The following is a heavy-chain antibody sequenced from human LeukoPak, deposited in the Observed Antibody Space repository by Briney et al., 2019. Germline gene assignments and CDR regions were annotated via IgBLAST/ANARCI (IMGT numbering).Heavy chain of an antibody. CDR3: ARDADYVGYFDY. Sequence: GGSLRLSCAASGFTFSGYAMSWVRQAPGKGLEWVSAISGSGGSTYYADSVKGRFTISRDNSKNTLYLQMNSLRAEDTAVYYCARDADYVGYFDYWGQGTLVTVSS. V-gene: IGHV3-23*01. CDR1: GFTFSGYA. CDR2: ISGSGGST. D-gene: IGHD4-23*01. J-gene: IGHJ4*02.